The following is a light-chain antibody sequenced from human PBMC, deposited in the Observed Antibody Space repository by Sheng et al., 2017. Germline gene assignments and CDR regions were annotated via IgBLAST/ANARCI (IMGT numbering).Light chain of an antibody. Sequence: SYELTQPPSVSVAPGQTARITCGGNNIGRKSVHWYQQKPGQAPVLVVHDDSDRPSGIPERFSGSNSGNTATLTISRVEAGDEADYYCQVWDGSGEVVFGGGTKVTVL. J-gene: IGLJ2*01. CDR1: NIGRKS. V-gene: IGLV3-21*02. CDR3: QVWDGSGEVV. CDR2: DDS.